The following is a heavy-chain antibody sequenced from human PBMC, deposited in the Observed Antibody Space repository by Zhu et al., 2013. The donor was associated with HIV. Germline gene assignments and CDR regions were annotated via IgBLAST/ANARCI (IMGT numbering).Heavy chain of an antibody. D-gene: IGHD2-15*01. CDR1: GGTFSSYA. CDR2: IIPIFGTA. Sequence: QVQLVQSGAEVRSLGXGXGXCKASGGTFSSYAISWVRQAPGQGLEWMGGIIPIFGTANYAQKFQGRVTITADESTSTAYMELSSLRSEDTAVYYCASRYCSGGSCYSGFDYWGQGTLVTVSS. CDR3: ASRYCSGGSCYSGFDY. J-gene: IGHJ4*02. V-gene: IGHV1-69*01.